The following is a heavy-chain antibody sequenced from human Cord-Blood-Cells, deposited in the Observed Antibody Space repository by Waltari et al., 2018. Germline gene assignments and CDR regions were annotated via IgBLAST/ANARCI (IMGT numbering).Heavy chain of an antibody. Sequence: QVQLVQSGAEVKKPGSSVKVSCKASGGTFSSYAVSWVRQAPGQGLEWMGGIIPIFGTANYAQKFQGRVTITANKSTSTAYMELSSLRSEDTAVYYCATGIEYSSSSWFDPWGQGTLVTVSS. V-gene: IGHV1-69*06. CDR3: ATGIEYSSSSWFDP. CDR2: IIPIFGTA. D-gene: IGHD6-6*01. J-gene: IGHJ5*02. CDR1: GGTFSSYA.